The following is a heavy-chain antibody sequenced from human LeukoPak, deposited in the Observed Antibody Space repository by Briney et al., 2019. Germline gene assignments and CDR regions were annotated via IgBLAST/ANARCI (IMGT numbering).Heavy chain of an antibody. Sequence: SETLFLTCDVSGDSISSYYWSWIRQPAGKGLEWLGRIYPSGSANYNPSLKSRGTMSVDMSKNQFSLRLSSVTAADTAVYFCARDYNNCYFDLWGRGTLVTVSS. CDR1: GDSISSYY. CDR3: ARDYNNCYFDL. V-gene: IGHV4-4*07. J-gene: IGHJ2*01. CDR2: IYPSGSA. D-gene: IGHD5-24*01.